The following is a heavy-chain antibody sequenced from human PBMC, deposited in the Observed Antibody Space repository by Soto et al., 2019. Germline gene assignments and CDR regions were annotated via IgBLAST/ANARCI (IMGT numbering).Heavy chain of an antibody. CDR1: GFTFSPYS. CDR2: ISSSGSYT. CDR3: ASARFGEFNFDY. Sequence: EVQLVESGGGLVKPGGSLRLSCAASGFTFSPYSMNWVRQAPGKGLEWVSSISSSGSYTYDADSVRGGFTISRDNAKNSLYLQMNSLRAEDTAVNYWASARFGEFNFDYWGQGTLVTVSS. V-gene: IGHV3-21*01. J-gene: IGHJ4*02. D-gene: IGHD3-10*01.